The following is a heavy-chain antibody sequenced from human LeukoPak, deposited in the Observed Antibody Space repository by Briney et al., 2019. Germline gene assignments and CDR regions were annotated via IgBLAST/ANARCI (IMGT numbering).Heavy chain of an antibody. V-gene: IGHV1-18*01. J-gene: IGHJ6*02. CDR3: ANRVDYGDYYGLDV. CDR2: ISAYNGLT. CDR1: GHTTNSYG. D-gene: IGHD4-17*01. Sequence: GASVKVSCKASGHTTNSYGITWVRQAPGQGLEWMGWISAYNGLTKYTQKFQGRVTMTTDTSTGTAYMELRSLRSDDTAMYYCANRVDYGDYYGLDVWGQGTTVIVSS.